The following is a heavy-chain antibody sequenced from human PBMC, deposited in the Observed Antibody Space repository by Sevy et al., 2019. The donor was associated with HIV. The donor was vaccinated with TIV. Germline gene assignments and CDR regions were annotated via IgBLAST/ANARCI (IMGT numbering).Heavy chain of an antibody. J-gene: IGHJ3*02. CDR2: IYDVGST. CDR1: GFTVSSNY. V-gene: IGHV3-53*01. CDR3: ARESGYSSSPEAFDI. D-gene: IGHD6-6*01. Sequence: GGSLRLSCAASGFTVSSNYMSWVRQAPGKGLEWVSLIYDVGSTYFADSVKGRFTISSDNSKNTLYLQMNSLRAEDTAVYYCARESGYSSSPEAFDIWGQGTLVTVSS.